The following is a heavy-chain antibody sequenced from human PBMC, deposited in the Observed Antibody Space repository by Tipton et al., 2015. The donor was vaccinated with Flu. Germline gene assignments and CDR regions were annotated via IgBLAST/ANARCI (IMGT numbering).Heavy chain of an antibody. D-gene: IGHD4-23*01. Sequence: TLSLTCAVYGGSVSGHYWSWIRQPPGKGLEWIGEINHSGRTNYNPSLKSRVTISVDTSKNQFSLKLSSVNAADTAVYYCARHGGYYFDYWGQGILVAVSS. J-gene: IGHJ4*02. V-gene: IGHV4-34*01. CDR2: INHSGRT. CDR1: GGSVSGHY. CDR3: ARHGGYYFDY.